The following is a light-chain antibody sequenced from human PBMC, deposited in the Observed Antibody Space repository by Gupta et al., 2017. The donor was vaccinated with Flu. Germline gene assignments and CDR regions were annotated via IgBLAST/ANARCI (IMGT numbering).Light chain of an antibody. CDR1: QDITND. CDR2: AAS. J-gene: IGKJ3*01. V-gene: IGKV1-27*01. Sequence: IQMTQSPSSLSASVGDTVTITCRASQDITNDLVWYQHKPGRAPNLLIYAASTLQSGVPGRFSGSGSGTDFTLTISSRQPEEVATYYCQSENNAPRTFGHGTKVDIK. CDR3: QSENNAPRT.